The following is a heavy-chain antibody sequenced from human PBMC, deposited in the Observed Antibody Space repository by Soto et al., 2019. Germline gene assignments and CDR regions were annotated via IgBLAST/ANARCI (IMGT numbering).Heavy chain of an antibody. V-gene: IGHV1-46*01. CDR2: ISPNTGSA. CDR3: ARGVVQPAKGGVYFDY. Sequence: QVQVVQSGAEVKKPGASVKVSCKASGYTFTSYYIHWVRLAPGQGLEWMGIISPNTGSASYAQRFPGQGIHTRDTSTSTVYMELSSLRSEDTAVYYCARGVVQPAKGGVYFDYWGQGTLVTVSS. CDR1: GYTFTSYY. D-gene: IGHD2-2*01. J-gene: IGHJ4*02.